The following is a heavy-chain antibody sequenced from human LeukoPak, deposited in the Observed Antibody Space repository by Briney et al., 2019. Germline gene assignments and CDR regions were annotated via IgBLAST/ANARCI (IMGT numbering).Heavy chain of an antibody. Sequence: PSETLSLTCAVYGGSFSGYYWSWIRQPPGKGLEWIGEINHSGSTNYNPSLKSRVTISVDTSKNQFSLKLSSVTAADTAVYYCARRLRFQSYYFDYWGQGTLVTVSS. D-gene: IGHD2-21*01. CDR1: GGSFSGYY. V-gene: IGHV4-34*01. CDR3: ARRLRFQSYYFDY. J-gene: IGHJ4*02. CDR2: INHSGST.